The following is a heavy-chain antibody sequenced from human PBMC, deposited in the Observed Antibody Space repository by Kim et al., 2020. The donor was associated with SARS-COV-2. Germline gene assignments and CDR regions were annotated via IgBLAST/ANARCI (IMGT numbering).Heavy chain of an antibody. D-gene: IGHD3-10*01. CDR3: ASGRKESYYYGSGRLLKQNI. J-gene: IGHJ3*02. CDR2: ISSSSSTI. V-gene: IGHV3-48*02. CDR1: GFTFSSYS. Sequence: GGSLRLSCAASGFTFSSYSMNWVRQAPGKGLEWGSYISSSSSTIYYADSVKGRFTISRDNAKNSLYLQMNSLRDEDTALYYCASGRKESYYYGSGRLLKQNIWGQGTMVTVSS.